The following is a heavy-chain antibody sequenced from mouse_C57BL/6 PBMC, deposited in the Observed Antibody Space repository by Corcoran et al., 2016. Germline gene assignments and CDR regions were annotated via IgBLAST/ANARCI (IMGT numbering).Heavy chain of an antibody. V-gene: IGHV1-19*01. Sequence: EVLLQQSGPVRVKPGAAGKMSCKASGYTFTDYYMNWVKLSHGKSLEWIGVINPYNGGTSYNQKFKGKATLTVDKSSSTAYMELNSLKSEDSAVYYCASHYSNYGSYWGQGTLVTVSA. CDR2: INPYNGGT. J-gene: IGHJ3*01. D-gene: IGHD2-5*01. CDR3: ASHYSNYGSY. CDR1: GYTFTDYY.